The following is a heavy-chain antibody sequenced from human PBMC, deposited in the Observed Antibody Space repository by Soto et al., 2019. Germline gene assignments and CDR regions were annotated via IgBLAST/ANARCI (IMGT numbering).Heavy chain of an antibody. CDR1: GYTFTSYA. CDR3: ARDPSTINKLIGVWFDP. V-gene: IGHV1-3*01. Sequence: ASVKVSCKASGYTFTSYAMHWVRQAPGQRLEWMGWINAGNGNTKYSQKFQGRVTITRDTSASTAYVELSSLRSEDTAMYYCARDPSTINKLIGVWFDPWGQGTLVTVSS. J-gene: IGHJ5*02. D-gene: IGHD4-4*01. CDR2: INAGNGNT.